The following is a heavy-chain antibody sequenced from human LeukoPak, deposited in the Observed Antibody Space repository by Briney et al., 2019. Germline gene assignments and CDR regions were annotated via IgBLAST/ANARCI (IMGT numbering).Heavy chain of an antibody. CDR3: AKSLWFGEMGFDC. J-gene: IGHJ4*02. D-gene: IGHD3-10*01. CDR2: IRYDGSNK. CDR1: GFTFSSYG. Sequence: PGGSLRLSCAASGFTFSSYGMHWVRQAPGKGLEWVAFIRYDGSNKYYADSVKGRFTISRDNSKNTLSLQMNILRAEDTAVFYCAKSLWFGEMGFDCWGQGTLVTVSS. V-gene: IGHV3-30*02.